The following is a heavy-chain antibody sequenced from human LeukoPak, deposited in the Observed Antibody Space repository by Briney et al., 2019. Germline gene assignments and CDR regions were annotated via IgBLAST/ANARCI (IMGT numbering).Heavy chain of an antibody. V-gene: IGHV5-51*01. CDR3: ARLGSCRGGSCTAFDI. J-gene: IGHJ3*02. Sequence: GESLQISCKVSGFTFTSSWIAWVRQMPGKGLEWMGIIYPGDSVTRYRPSFQGQVTISADKSISTAYLQWSSLKASDTAMYYCARLGSCRGGSCTAFDIWGQGTVVTVSS. CDR1: GFTFTSSW. D-gene: IGHD2-15*01. CDR2: IYPGDSVT.